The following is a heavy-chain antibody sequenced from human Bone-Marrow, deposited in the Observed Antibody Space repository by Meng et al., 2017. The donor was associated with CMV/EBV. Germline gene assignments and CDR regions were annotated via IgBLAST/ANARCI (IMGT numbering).Heavy chain of an antibody. CDR2: IIPIFGTA. CDR3: ASGCFVVVPAAAGYYYYGMDV. D-gene: IGHD2-2*01. V-gene: IGHV1-69*05. CDR1: GGALSIYA. Sequence: SVRVSCKASGGALSIYAISWVRQAPGQGLEWMGGIIPIFGTANYAQKFQGRVTITTDESTSTAYMELSSLRSEDTAVYYCASGCFVVVPAAAGYYYYGMDVWGQGTTGTVSS. J-gene: IGHJ6*02.